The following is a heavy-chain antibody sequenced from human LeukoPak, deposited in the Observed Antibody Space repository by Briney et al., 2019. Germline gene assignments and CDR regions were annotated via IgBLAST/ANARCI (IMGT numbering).Heavy chain of an antibody. CDR2: IGTGGTPI. CDR1: GFTFRDYY. V-gene: IGHV3-11*01. J-gene: IGHJ4*02. D-gene: IGHD3-16*01. CDR3: ARIYGGY. Sequence: GESLRLSCAASGFTFRDYYMSWIRQAPGKGLEWVSYIGTGGTPIDYADSVKGRFTISRDDAKSSPYLQMNNVRAEDTAFYYCARIYGGYWGQGALVSVSS.